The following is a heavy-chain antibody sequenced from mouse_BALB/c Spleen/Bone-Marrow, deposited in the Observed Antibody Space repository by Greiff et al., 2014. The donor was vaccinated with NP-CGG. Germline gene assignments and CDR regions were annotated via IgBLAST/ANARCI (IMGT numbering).Heavy chain of an antibody. CDR1: GFTFSGYT. CDR2: ISSGGSYT. J-gene: IGHJ4*01. V-gene: IGHV5-6-4*01. CDR3: TRDLYDGYYYYAMDY. D-gene: IGHD2-3*01. Sequence: EVMLVESGGGLVKPGGSLKLSCAASGFTFSGYTMSWVRQTPEKRLEWVATISSGGSYTYYPDSVKGRFTISRDNAKNTLYLQMSSLKSEDTAMYYCTRDLYDGYYYYAMDYWGQGTSVTVSS.